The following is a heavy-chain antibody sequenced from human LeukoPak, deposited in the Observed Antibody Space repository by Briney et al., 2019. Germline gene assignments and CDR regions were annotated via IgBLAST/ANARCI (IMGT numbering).Heavy chain of an antibody. D-gene: IGHD2-15*01. CDR3: ARDSRYCSGGNCHLRFDY. CDR1: GFTFSSYS. CDR2: IDYSGST. V-gene: IGHV4-39*07. Sequence: GSLRLSCAASGFTFSSYSMNWVRQAPGKGLEWIGSIDYSGSTYHNPSLKSRITISVDTSKNQFSLKLSSVTAADTAVYYCARDSRYCSGGNCHLRFDYWGQGILVTVSS. J-gene: IGHJ4*02.